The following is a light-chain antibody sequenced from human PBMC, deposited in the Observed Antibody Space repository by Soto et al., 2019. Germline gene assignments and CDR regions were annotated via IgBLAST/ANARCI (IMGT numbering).Light chain of an antibody. CDR3: QQYNTYSRT. CDR2: KAS. Sequence: DIQMTQSPSTLSASVGDRVTITCRASQNIGYWLAWYQQKPGKAPNLLIYKASNLESGVPSRLSGSGSGTEFTLTISSLQPHDFATYYCQQYNTYSRTFGQGTKVEI. V-gene: IGKV1-5*03. J-gene: IGKJ1*01. CDR1: QNIGYW.